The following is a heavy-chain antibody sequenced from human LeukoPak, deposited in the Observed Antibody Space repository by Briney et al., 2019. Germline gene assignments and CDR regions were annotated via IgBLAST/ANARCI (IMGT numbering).Heavy chain of an antibody. D-gene: IGHD1-26*01. Sequence: GGSLRLSCAASAFTFSSYAMSWVRQAPGKGLEWVSAISGSGGSTYYADSVKGRFTISRDNSKNTLYLQMNSLRAEDTAVYYCAKAGHSGSYYDYWGQGTLVTVSS. CDR2: ISGSGGST. CDR3: AKAGHSGSYYDY. V-gene: IGHV3-23*01. CDR1: AFTFSSYA. J-gene: IGHJ4*02.